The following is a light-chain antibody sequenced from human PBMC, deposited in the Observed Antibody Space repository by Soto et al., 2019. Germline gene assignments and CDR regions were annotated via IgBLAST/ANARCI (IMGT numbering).Light chain of an antibody. CDR3: AAWDDSLSGPQ. CDR2: RNN. J-gene: IGLJ2*01. Sequence: SVLTQPPSASGTPGQRVTISCSGSSSNIGSNYVYWYQQLPGTAPKLLIYRNNQRPSGVPDRFSGSKSGTSASLAISGLRSEDEADYYCAAWDDSLSGPQFGGGTKVTVL. CDR1: SSNIGSNY. V-gene: IGLV1-47*01.